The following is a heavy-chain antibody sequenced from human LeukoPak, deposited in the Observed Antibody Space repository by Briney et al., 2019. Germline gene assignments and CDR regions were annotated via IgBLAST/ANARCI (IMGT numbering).Heavy chain of an antibody. J-gene: IGHJ3*01. CDR1: GFTFSSFS. CDR2: IWYDGGKK. Sequence: GGSLRLSCAASGFTFSSFSMIWVRQAPGKGLEWVALIWYDGGKKYYTDSVRGRFTISRDNSKNTLYLQMDSLRAEDTAVYYCVRYCNGGSCYRAAFDVWGPGTMVTVSS. D-gene: IGHD2-15*01. CDR3: VRYCNGGSCYRAAFDV. V-gene: IGHV3-33*08.